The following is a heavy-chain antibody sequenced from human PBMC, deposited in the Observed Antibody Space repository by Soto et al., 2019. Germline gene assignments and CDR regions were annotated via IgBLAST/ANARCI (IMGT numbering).Heavy chain of an antibody. D-gene: IGHD7-27*01. CDR1: GFSLSTSGVG. Sequence: QITLKESGPTLVKPTQTLTLTCTFSGFSLSTSGVGVGWIRQPPGKALEWLAFLYWDDDKRYSPSLKSRLTLTKDTSKTQVLLTMTNTDPVDTATYYCARTSVNWGSRGLVDYWGQGTLVTVAS. CDR3: ARTSVNWGSRGLVDY. J-gene: IGHJ4*02. CDR2: LYWDDDK. V-gene: IGHV2-5*02.